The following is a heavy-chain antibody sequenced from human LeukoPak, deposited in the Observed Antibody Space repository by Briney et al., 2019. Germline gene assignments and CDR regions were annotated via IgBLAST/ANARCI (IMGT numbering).Heavy chain of an antibody. D-gene: IGHD2-21*01. J-gene: IGHJ3*02. Sequence: GGSLRLSCAASGFSFSSYFMHWVRQAPGKGLEWVADIAIDGSHMFYGDSVKGRFTMSRHNSRNTLYLPTNSLRPEDTAVDFCARERQDTILHSGAFDIWGQGTMVTVSS. CDR3: ARERQDTILHSGAFDI. CDR1: GFSFSSYF. CDR2: IAIDGSHM. V-gene: IGHV3-30-3*01.